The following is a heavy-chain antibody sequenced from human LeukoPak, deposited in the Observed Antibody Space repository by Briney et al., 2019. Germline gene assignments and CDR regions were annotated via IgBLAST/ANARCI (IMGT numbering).Heavy chain of an antibody. J-gene: IGHJ3*02. CDR3: AKGRSPNLRDAFDI. CDR1: GFTFSSYW. CDR2: ISSNGGST. Sequence: TGGSLRLSCAASGFTFSSYWMHWVRQAPGKGLEYVSGISSNGGSTYYANSVKGRFTISRDNSKNTLYLQMNSLRAEDTAVYYCAKGRSPNLRDAFDIWGQGTMVTVSS. V-gene: IGHV3-64*01.